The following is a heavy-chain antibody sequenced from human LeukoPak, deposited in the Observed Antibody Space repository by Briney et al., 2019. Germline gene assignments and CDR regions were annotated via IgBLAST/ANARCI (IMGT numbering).Heavy chain of an antibody. Sequence: ASVKVSCKASGGTFSSYAISWVRQAPGQGLEWMGGIIPIFGTANYAQKFQGRVTITADKSTSTAYMELSSLRSEDTAVYYCARDPDLLWFGPEGWFDPWGQGTLVTVSS. CDR2: IIPIFGTA. V-gene: IGHV1-69*06. D-gene: IGHD3-10*01. J-gene: IGHJ5*02. CDR1: GGTFSSYA. CDR3: ARDPDLLWFGPEGWFDP.